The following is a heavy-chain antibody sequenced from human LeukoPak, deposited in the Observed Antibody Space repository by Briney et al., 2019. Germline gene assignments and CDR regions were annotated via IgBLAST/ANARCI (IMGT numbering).Heavy chain of an antibody. CDR2: ISSSSSYI. V-gene: IGHV3-21*01. Sequence: GGSLRLSCAASGFTFSSYSMNWVRQAPGKGLEWVSSISSSSSYIYYADSVKGRFTISRDNAKNSLYLQMNSLRAEDTAVYYCAKDRDIAVAGTDDAFDIWGQGTMVTVSS. CDR3: AKDRDIAVAGTDDAFDI. D-gene: IGHD6-13*01. CDR1: GFTFSSYS. J-gene: IGHJ3*02.